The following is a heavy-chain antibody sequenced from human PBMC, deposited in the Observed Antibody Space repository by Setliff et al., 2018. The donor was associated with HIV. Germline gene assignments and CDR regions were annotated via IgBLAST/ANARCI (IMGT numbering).Heavy chain of an antibody. CDR3: ARVRWPGRLFDY. V-gene: IGHV1-8*02. Sequence: ASVKVSCKASGYIFTNYGFSWVRQAPGQGLEWMGWINAGNGNTKYSQKFQGRVTMTRNTSISTAYMELSSLRSEDTAVYYCARVRWPGRLFDYWGQGTLVTVSS. CDR1: GYIFTNYG. J-gene: IGHJ4*02. CDR2: INAGNGNT.